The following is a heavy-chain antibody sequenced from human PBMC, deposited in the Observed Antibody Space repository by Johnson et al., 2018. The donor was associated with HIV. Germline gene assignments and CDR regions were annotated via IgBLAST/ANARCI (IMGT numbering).Heavy chain of an antibody. CDR1: GFTFSSYA. CDR2: IWYDGSNK. CDR3: AKQQLVPDDAFDI. J-gene: IGHJ3*02. D-gene: IGHD6-6*01. Sequence: QVQLVESGGGLVQPGGSLRLSCAASGFTFSSYAMSWVRQAPGKGLEWVAVIWYDGSNKYYADSVKGRFTISRDNSKNTLYLQMNSLRAEDTAVYYCAKQQLVPDDAFDIWGQGTMVNVSS. V-gene: IGHV3-33*06.